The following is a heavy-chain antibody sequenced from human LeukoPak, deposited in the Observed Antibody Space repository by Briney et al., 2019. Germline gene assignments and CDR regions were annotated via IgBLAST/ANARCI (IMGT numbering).Heavy chain of an antibody. CDR2: IGGYNTNT. Sequence: ASVKVSCKASGYIFSNYGINWVRQAPGQGLEWMGWIGGYNTNTNYAQKLQGRVTLTTDTSTSTAYMELRSLRSDDTAVYYCARDGDSSWYFNWFDPWGQGTQVTVSS. V-gene: IGHV1-18*01. CDR3: ARDGDSSWYFNWFDP. J-gene: IGHJ5*02. D-gene: IGHD6-13*01. CDR1: GYIFSNYG.